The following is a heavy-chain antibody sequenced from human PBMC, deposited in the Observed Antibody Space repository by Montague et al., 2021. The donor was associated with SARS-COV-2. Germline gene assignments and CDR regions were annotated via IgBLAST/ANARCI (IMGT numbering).Heavy chain of an antibody. J-gene: IGHJ5*02. D-gene: IGHD4-17*01. Sequence: SETLSLTCTVSGGSISSSSYYWGWIRQPPGKGLEWIGSIYYSGSTYYNPSLKSRVTISVDTSKNQFSLKLSSVTAADTAVYYCARDGGTVTTFLGVGFVRGGLNGFDPGGQGTLVTVSS. CDR3: ARDGGTVTTFLGVGFVRGGLNGFDP. CDR1: GGSISSSSYY. V-gene: IGHV4-39*07. CDR2: IYYSGST.